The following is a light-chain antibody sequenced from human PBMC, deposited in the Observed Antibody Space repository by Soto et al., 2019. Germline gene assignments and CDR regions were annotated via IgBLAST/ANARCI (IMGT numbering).Light chain of an antibody. V-gene: IGLV2-8*01. Sequence: QSALTQPPSASGSPGQSVTISCIGTSSDVGGYNYVSWYKQHPGKAPKLMIYEVTERPSGVPDRFSGSKSGNTASLTVSGLQAEDEADYYCCSYTGSNNRVFGGGTKLTVL. CDR2: EVT. CDR3: CSYTGSNNRV. J-gene: IGLJ3*02. CDR1: SSDVGGYNY.